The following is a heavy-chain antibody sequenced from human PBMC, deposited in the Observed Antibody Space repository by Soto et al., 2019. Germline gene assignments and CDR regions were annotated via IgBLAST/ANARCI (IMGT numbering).Heavy chain of an antibody. CDR1: GFTFSVFG. J-gene: IGHJ4*02. D-gene: IGHD2-15*01. V-gene: IGHV3-30*18. Sequence: QVQLVESGGGVVQPGRSLRLSCAASGFTFSVFGMHWFRQAPGKGLEWVAVISNTGRSAHYADSVRGRFTISRDNGENTLSLRMTSLRPEDTAGYYCAKTITTVGTSSNPGGSRGRGALLDHWGQGTLVTVSS. CDR2: ISNTGRSA. CDR3: AKTITTVGTSSNPGGSRGRGALLDH.